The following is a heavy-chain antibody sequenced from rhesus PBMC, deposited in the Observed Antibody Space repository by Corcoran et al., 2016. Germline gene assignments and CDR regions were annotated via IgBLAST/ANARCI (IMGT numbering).Heavy chain of an antibody. D-gene: IGHD5-42*01. CDR2: IYGNSAST. J-gene: IGHJ4*01. Sequence: QVQLQQWGEGLVKPSETLSLTCAVYGGSISGYYYWSWIRQPPGKGLEWIGYIYGNSASTNYNPSLKNRVTISKDTSKNQFSLKLSSVTAADTAVYYCARDRGYSNYFDYWGQGVLVTVSS. CDR1: GGSISGYYY. CDR3: ARDRGYSNYFDY. V-gene: IGHV4-73*01.